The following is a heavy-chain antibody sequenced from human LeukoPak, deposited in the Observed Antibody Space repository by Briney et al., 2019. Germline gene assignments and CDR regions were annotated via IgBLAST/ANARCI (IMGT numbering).Heavy chain of an antibody. Sequence: SETLSLTCTVSGGSISSSSYYWGWIRQPPGTGMEWIGSIYYSGSTYYNPSLKSRVTISVDTSKNQFSLKLSSVTAADTTVYYCARHAFPGPADYWGQGTLVTVSS. CDR2: IYYSGST. D-gene: IGHD2-21*01. J-gene: IGHJ4*02. CDR1: GGSISSSSYY. V-gene: IGHV4-39*01. CDR3: ARHAFPGPADY.